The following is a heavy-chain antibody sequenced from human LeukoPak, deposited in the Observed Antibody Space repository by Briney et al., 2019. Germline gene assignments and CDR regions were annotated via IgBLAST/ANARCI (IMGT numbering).Heavy chain of an antibody. D-gene: IGHD6-19*01. CDR1: GGSFSGYY. Sequence: SETLSLTCAVYGGSFSGYYWSWIRQPPGKGLEWIGEINHSGSTNYNPSLKSRVTISVDTSKNQFSLKLSSVTAADTAVYYCARSVGAVAAAPFAYWGQGTLVTVSS. J-gene: IGHJ4*02. CDR3: ARSVGAVAAAPFAY. CDR2: INHSGST. V-gene: IGHV4-34*01.